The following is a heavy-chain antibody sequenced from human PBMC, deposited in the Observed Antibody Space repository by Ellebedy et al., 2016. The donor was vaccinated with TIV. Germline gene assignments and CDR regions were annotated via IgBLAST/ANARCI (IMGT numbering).Heavy chain of an antibody. CDR1: GFTFSSYW. V-gene: IGHV3-74*01. Sequence: GESLKISCAASGFTFSSYWMHWVRQAPGKGLVWVSRINSDGSSTSYADFVKGRFTISRDNAKNTLYLQMNSLRSEDTAVDYCGRSTNWDLIDYWGQGTLVTVSS. J-gene: IGHJ4*02. D-gene: IGHD7-27*01. CDR3: GRSTNWDLIDY. CDR2: INSDGSST.